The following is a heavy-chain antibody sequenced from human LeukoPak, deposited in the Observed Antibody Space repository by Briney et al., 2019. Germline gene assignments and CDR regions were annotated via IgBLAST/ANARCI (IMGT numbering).Heavy chain of an antibody. D-gene: IGHD6-6*01. J-gene: IGHJ4*02. V-gene: IGHV1-8*01. CDR3: ARRIAARRVYFDC. Sequence: ASVKVSCKASGYTFTSYDINWVRQATGQGLEWMGWMNPNSGNTGYAQKFQGRVTMTRNTSISTAYMELSSLRSEDTAVYYCARRIAARRVYFDCWGQGTLVTVS. CDR1: GYTFTSYD. CDR2: MNPNSGNT.